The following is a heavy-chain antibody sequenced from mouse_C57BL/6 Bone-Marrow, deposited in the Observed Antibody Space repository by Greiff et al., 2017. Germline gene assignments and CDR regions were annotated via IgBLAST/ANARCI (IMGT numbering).Heavy chain of an antibody. Sequence: EVMLVESGAELVRPGASVKLSCTASGFNIKDDYMHWVKQRPEQGLEWIGWIDPENGDTEYASKFQGKATITADTSSNTAYLQLSSLTSEDTAVYYCTTRRSPLFAYGGQGTLVTVSA. V-gene: IGHV14-4*01. J-gene: IGHJ3*01. CDR3: TTRRSPLFAY. D-gene: IGHD6-1*01. CDR2: IDPENGDT. CDR1: GFNIKDDY.